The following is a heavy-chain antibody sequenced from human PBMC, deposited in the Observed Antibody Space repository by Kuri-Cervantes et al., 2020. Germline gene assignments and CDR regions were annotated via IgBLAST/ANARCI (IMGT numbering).Heavy chain of an antibody. Sequence: GESLKISCTASGFTFSNYWMTWVRQAPGKGLEWVSAISGSGGSTYYADSVKGRFTISRDNSKNTLYLQMNSLRAEDTAVYYCARATVTTDYWGQGTLVTVSS. D-gene: IGHD4-17*01. V-gene: IGHV3-23*01. CDR1: GFTFSNYW. CDR2: ISGSGGST. J-gene: IGHJ4*02. CDR3: ARATVTTDY.